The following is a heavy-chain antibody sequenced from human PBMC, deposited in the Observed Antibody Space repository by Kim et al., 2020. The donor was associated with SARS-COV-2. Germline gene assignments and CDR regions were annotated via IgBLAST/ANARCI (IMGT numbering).Heavy chain of an antibody. J-gene: IGHJ4*02. D-gene: IGHD6-19*01. CDR2: ISGDGGST. CDR3: ASPPGYSSGWYDTDQDY. Sequence: GGSLRLSCAASGFTFDDYAMHWVRQAPGKGLEWVSLISGDGGSTYYADSVKGRFTISRDNSKNSLYLQMNSLRTEDTALYYCASPPGYSSGWYDTDQDYWGQGTLVTVSS. CDR1: GFTFDDYA. V-gene: IGHV3-43*02.